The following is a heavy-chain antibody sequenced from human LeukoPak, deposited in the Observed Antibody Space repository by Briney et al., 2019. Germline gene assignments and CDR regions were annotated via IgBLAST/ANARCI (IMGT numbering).Heavy chain of an antibody. V-gene: IGHV4-61*02. CDR1: GGSISSGSYY. J-gene: IGHJ6*02. D-gene: IGHD6-13*01. CDR2: IYTRGST. Sequence: SETLSLTCTVSGGSISSGSYYWSWIRQPAGKGLEWLGCIYTRGSTNYNPSLKSRVTISVDTSKNQFSLKLSSVTAADTAVYYCAREYSSSWLYYYYGMDVWGQGTTVTASS. CDR3: AREYSSSWLYYYYGMDV.